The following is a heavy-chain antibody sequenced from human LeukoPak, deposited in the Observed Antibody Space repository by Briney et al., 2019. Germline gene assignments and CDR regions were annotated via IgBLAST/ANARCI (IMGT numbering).Heavy chain of an antibody. CDR3: AKDRLLNCRGDCYIFDY. CDR1: GFTLSNYW. CDR2: ISGSGDST. V-gene: IGHV3-23*01. Sequence: GGSLRLSCAASGFTLSNYWMSWVRQTPGKGLEWVSSISGSGDSTFYADSVKGRFSISRDNSKNTLYLQVNGLRTEDTAVYYCAKDRLLNCRGDCYIFDYWGQGTVVTVSS. D-gene: IGHD2-21*02. J-gene: IGHJ4*02.